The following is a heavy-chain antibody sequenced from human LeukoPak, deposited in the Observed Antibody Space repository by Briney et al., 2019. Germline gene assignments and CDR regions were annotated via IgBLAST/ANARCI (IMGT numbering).Heavy chain of an antibody. CDR2: IKHDGSEK. CDR3: ARDTGYGDY. Sequence: PGGSLRLSCAAAGFTFSTYWLSWVRQAPGKGLEWVATIKHDGSEKYYVDSVKGRFSISRDNAKNSLFLQMSSLRVEDTAVYYCARDTGYGDYWGQGTLVTASS. CDR1: GFTFSTYW. D-gene: IGHD5-12*01. J-gene: IGHJ4*02. V-gene: IGHV3-7*01.